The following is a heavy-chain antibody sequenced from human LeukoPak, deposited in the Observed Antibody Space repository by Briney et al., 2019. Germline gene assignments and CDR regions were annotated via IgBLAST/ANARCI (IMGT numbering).Heavy chain of an antibody. J-gene: IGHJ4*02. CDR2: IYYSGST. D-gene: IGHD3-10*01. V-gene: IGHV4-39*01. CDR3: ASYYGSQNY. CDR1: GGSISSSSYY. Sequence: SETLSLTRTVSGGSISSSSYYWGWIRQPPGKGLEWIGSIYYSGSTYYNPSLKSRVTISVDTSKNQFSLKLSSVTAADTAVYYCASYYGSQNYWGQGTLVTVSS.